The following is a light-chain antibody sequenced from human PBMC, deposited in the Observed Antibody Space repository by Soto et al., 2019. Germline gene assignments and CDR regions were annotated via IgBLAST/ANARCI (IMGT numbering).Light chain of an antibody. Sequence: DIQMTQSPSSLSASVGDRVTITCRASQSISSYLNWYQQKPGKAPKLLIYAASSLQSGVPSRFSGSGSGTDFTLTNSSLQPEYFATYYCQQSYSTWCTFGQGTKLESK. V-gene: IGKV1-39*01. CDR1: QSISSY. CDR2: AAS. J-gene: IGKJ2*02. CDR3: QQSYSTWCT.